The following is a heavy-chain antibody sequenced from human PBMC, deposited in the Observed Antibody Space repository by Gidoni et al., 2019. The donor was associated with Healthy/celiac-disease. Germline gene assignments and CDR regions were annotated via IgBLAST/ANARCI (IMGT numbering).Heavy chain of an antibody. J-gene: IGHJ4*02. D-gene: IGHD5-18*01. CDR1: GYSFTSYW. V-gene: IGHV5-10-1*03. CDR3: ARLMFQETVTAMVINVLDY. Sequence: EVQLVQSGAEEKKPGESLRLSCKGSGYSFTSYWISWVRQMPGKGLEWMGRIDPSDSYTNYSPSFQGHVTISADKSISTAYLQWSSLKASDTAMYYCARLMFQETVTAMVINVLDYWGQGTLVTVSS. CDR2: IDPSDSYT.